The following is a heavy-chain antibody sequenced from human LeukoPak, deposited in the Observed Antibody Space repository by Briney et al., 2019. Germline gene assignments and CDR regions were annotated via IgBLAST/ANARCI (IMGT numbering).Heavy chain of an antibody. D-gene: IGHD3-3*01. CDR1: GFTFSNYW. V-gene: IGHV3-7*01. J-gene: IGHJ6*03. Sequence: GGSLRLTCAASGFTFSNYWMTWVRQAPGKGLEWVADIKQDGSEKLYVKSVRGRFTVSRDNAKMSLFLQLHSLRAEDTAVYYCARDNGVVHGVYYMDVWGKVATGTVS. CDR2: IKQDGSEK. CDR3: ARDNGVVHGVYYMDV.